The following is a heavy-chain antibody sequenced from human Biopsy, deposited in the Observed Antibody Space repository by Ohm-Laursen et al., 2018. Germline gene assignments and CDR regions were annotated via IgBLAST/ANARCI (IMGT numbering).Heavy chain of an antibody. CDR1: GGSINSGGHF. CDR3: ASVVLGPTNDAFDL. Sequence: SDTLSLTCSVSGGSINSGGHFWGWVRQSPGKGLEWIGYIYDNGDTYYNPSLMSLVSISVDTSKKQLSLRLRSVTAADTAMYYCASVVLGPTNDAFDLWGQGTMVVVSS. J-gene: IGHJ3*01. CDR2: IYDNGDT. D-gene: IGHD3-22*01. V-gene: IGHV4-31*01.